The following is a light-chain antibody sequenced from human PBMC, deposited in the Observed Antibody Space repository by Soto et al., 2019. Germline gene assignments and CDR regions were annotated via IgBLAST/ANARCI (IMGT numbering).Light chain of an antibody. V-gene: IGLV2-8*01. Sequence: QSALTQPPSASGSPGQSVTISCTGTSSDVGGYNYVSWYQQYPGKAPKLMIYEVSKRPSGVPDRFSGSKSGKTVSLTVSGLQPEDEADYYCTSYAGTNIWVFGGGTQLTVL. CDR2: EVS. CDR1: SSDVGGYNY. CDR3: TSYAGTNIWV. J-gene: IGLJ3*02.